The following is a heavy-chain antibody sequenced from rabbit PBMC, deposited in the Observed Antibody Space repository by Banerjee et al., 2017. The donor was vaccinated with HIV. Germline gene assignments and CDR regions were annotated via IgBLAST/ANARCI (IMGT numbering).Heavy chain of an antibody. CDR2: IYTGSSGVS. J-gene: IGHJ3*01. V-gene: IGHV1S45*01. CDR3: ARAKAAGANAGYLEGLDL. Sequence: QEQLVESGGGLVKPGASLTLTCKASGFSFSSGYWICWVRQAPGKGVEWIACIYTGSSGVSYYASWAKGRFTITRSTSLNTVTLQLNSLTAADTATYFCARAKAAGANAGYLEGLDLWGQGTLVTVS. CDR1: GFSFSSGYW. D-gene: IGHD6-1*01.